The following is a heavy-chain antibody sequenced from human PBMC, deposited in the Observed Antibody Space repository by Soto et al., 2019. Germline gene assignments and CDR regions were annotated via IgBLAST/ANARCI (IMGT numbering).Heavy chain of an antibody. CDR1: GFTFSSYA. Sequence: GGSLRLSCAASGFTFSSYAMSWVRQAPGKGLEWVSAISGSGGSTYYADSVKGRFTISRDNSKNTLYLQMNSLRAEDTAVYYCAVGITFIVVVVAATIGFDYWGQGTLVTVSS. V-gene: IGHV3-23*01. CDR3: AVGITFIVVVVAATIGFDY. D-gene: IGHD2-15*01. CDR2: ISGSGGST. J-gene: IGHJ4*02.